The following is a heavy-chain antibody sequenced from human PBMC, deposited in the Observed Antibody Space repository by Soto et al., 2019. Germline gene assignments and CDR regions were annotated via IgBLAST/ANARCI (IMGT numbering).Heavy chain of an antibody. V-gene: IGHV4-34*01. D-gene: IGHD1-26*01. CDR3: ARGSSGSYLGALDI. CDR1: GGSFSGYY. CDR2: INHSGST. Sequence: SETLSLTCAVYGGSFSGYYWSWIRQPPGKGLEWIGEINHSGSTNYNPSLKTGVTITVDTSKNQFSQRLSSVTAADTAVYYCARGSSGSYLGALDIWGQGTMVTVSS. J-gene: IGHJ3*02.